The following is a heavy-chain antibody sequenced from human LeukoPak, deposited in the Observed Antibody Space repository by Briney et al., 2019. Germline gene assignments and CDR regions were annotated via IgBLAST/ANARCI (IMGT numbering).Heavy chain of an antibody. V-gene: IGHV3-7*05. D-gene: IGHD4-17*01. Sequence: GESLRISCKGSGYSFTSYWMSWVRQAPGKGLEWVATIKQDGSQKEYVESVQGRFTIPRDNAKNSLYLHMNRLRAEDTAVYYCARDPTVTNFHDAFDIWGQGTLVTVSS. CDR3: ARDPTVTNFHDAFDI. J-gene: IGHJ3*02. CDR1: GYSFTSYW. CDR2: IKQDGSQK.